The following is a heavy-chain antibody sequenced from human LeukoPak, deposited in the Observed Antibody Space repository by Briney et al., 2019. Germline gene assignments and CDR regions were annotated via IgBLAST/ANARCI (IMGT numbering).Heavy chain of an antibody. CDR3: ARLGSIAAAVIDY. Sequence: SVKVSCKASGGTFSSYAISWVRQAPGQGLEWMGGIIPIFGTANYAQKFQGRVTITADESTSTAYMELSSLRSEDTAVYYCARLGSIAAAVIDYWGQGTLVTVSS. CDR2: IIPIFGTA. V-gene: IGHV1-69*13. J-gene: IGHJ4*02. CDR1: GGTFSSYA. D-gene: IGHD6-13*01.